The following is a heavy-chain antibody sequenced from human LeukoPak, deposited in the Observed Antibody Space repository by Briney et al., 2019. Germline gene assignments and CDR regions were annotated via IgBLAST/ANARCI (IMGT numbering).Heavy chain of an antibody. CDR1: GFTFSSYS. Sequence: PGGSLRLSCAASGFTFSSYSMSWVRQAPGKGLEWVSSIAGSSGYISYADSVKGRFTISRDNAKKSLYLQMTSLTAEDTAVYYCARGEYDWGQGTLVTVSS. J-gene: IGHJ4*02. CDR2: IAGSSGYI. V-gene: IGHV3-21*01. CDR3: ARGEYD. D-gene: IGHD3-10*01.